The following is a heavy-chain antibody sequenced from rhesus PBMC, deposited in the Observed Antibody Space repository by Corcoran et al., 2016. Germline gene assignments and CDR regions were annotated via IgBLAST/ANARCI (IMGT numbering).Heavy chain of an antibody. D-gene: IGHD6-31*01. Sequence: QLQLQESGPGVVKPSETLSLTCAVSGGSISSRYWSWIRQAPGKGLVWIGYIYGSGSSTNYNPSLKNRVTLSVDTSKKQLSLKRSSVTTADTAVYYCARDLTYSSGWYGFDYWGQGVLVTVSS. CDR2: IYGSGSST. V-gene: IGHV4-169*02. CDR1: GGSISSRY. J-gene: IGHJ4*01. CDR3: ARDLTYSSGWYGFDY.